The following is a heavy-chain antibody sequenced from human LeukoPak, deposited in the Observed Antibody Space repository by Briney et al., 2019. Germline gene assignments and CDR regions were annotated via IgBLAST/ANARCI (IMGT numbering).Heavy chain of an antibody. V-gene: IGHV3-30-3*01. J-gene: IGHJ4*02. Sequence: PGGSLRLSCAASGFTFSSYAMHWVRQAPGKGLEWVAVISYDGSNKYYADSVKGRFTISRDNSKNTLYLQMNSLRAEDTAVYYCAKVRYYDSSGSLDYWGQGTLVTVSS. CDR2: ISYDGSNK. CDR1: GFTFSSYA. CDR3: AKVRYYDSSGSLDY. D-gene: IGHD3-22*01.